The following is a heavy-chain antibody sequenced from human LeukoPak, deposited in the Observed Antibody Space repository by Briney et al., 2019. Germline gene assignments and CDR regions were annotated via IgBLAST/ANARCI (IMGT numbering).Heavy chain of an antibody. J-gene: IGHJ4*02. D-gene: IGHD3-22*01. V-gene: IGHV1-24*01. CDR1: GYTLTELS. CDR2: FDPEDGET. Sequence: ASVKVSCKVSGYTLTELSMHWVRQAPGKGLEWMGGFDPEDGETIYAQKFQGRVTMTEDTSTDTAYMELSSLRSEDTAVYYCARGGPLYYYDSSGYHPLTVWGQGTLVTVSS. CDR3: ARGGPLYYYDSSGYHPLTV.